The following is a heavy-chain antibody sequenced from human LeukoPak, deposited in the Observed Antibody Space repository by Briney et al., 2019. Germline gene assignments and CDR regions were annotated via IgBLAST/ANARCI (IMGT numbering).Heavy chain of an antibody. CDR1: GDSITSNY. J-gene: IGHJ4*02. CDR2: IYTSGST. CDR3: ARSSGWYVYDY. V-gene: IGHV4-4*09. D-gene: IGHD6-19*01. Sequence: PSETLSLTCTVSGDSITSNYWSWIRQPPGKGLEWIGYIYTSGSTNYNPSLKSRVTISADTSKNHFSLKVTSVTAADTAIYYCARSSGWYVYDYWGQGTLVTVSS.